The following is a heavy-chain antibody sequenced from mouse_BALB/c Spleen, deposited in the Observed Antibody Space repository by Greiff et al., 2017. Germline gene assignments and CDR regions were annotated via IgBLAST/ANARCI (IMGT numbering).Heavy chain of an antibody. D-gene: IGHD2-3*01. V-gene: IGHV2-6-7*01. CDR1: GFSLTGYG. CDR3: AREDGYYRAWFAY. J-gene: IGHJ3*01. Sequence: VQLQQSGPGLVAPSQSLSITCTVSGFSLTGYGVNWVRQPPGKGLEWLGMIWGDGSTDYNSALKSRLSISKDNSKSQVFLKMNSLQTDDTARYYCAREDGYYRAWFAYWGQGTLVTVSA. CDR2: IWGDGST.